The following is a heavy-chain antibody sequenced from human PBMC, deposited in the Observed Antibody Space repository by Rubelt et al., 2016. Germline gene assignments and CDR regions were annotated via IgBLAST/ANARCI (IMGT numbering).Heavy chain of an antibody. J-gene: IGHJ5*02. D-gene: IGHD1-26*01. Sequence: EVQLVQSGPEVKKPGESLKISCKGSGYSFTTYWIGWVRQMPGKGLEWMGIIYPGDSDTRYSPAFQGQVTSSADKSISTAYLPWSSLEGLETAMYYLWGLEPFFGPFDPLGQGSLGTVSS. CDR2: IYPGDSDT. CDR3: WGLEPFFGPFDP. V-gene: IGHV5-51*01. CDR1: GYSFTTYW.